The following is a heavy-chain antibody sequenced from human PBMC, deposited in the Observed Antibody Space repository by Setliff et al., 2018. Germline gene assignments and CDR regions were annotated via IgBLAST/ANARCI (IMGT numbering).Heavy chain of an antibody. Sequence: SETLSLTCSLSGVTIGGNNYYYWAWIRQPPGKGLEWIGYKSTRGDTNSNPSLRSRLTMSMDTSRSQFSPNLTSVTAADTAIYFCARAVDSSSYFPFWYFDLWGRGTLVTVSS. V-gene: IGHV4-61*05. D-gene: IGHD3-22*01. CDR1: GVTIGGNNYYY. CDR3: ARAVDSSSYFPFWYFDL. J-gene: IGHJ2*01. CDR2: KSTRGDT.